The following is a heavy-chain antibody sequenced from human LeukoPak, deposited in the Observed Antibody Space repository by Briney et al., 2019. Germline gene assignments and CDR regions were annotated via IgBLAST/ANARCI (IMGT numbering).Heavy chain of an antibody. V-gene: IGHV3-30-3*02. CDR2: ISYDGSNK. Sequence: GGSLRLSCAASGFTFSSYAMHWVRQAPGKGLEWVAVISYDGSNKYYADSVKGRFTISRDNSKNTLYLQMNSLRVEDTAVYYCAKKAVEGRVPAALDYWGQGILVTVSS. CDR1: GFTFSSYA. J-gene: IGHJ4*02. CDR3: AKKAVEGRVPAALDY. D-gene: IGHD2-2*01.